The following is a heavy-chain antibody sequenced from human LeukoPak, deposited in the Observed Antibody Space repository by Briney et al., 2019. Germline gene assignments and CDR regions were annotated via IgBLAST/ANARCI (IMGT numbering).Heavy chain of an antibody. J-gene: IGHJ4*02. D-gene: IGHD6-19*01. Sequence: SETLSLTCAVYGGSFSGYYWSWIRQPPGKGLEWIGEINHSGSTNYNPSLKSRVTISVDASKNQFSLKLSSVTAADTAVYYCARSQGIAVAVLDYWGQGTLVTVSS. V-gene: IGHV4-34*01. CDR1: GGSFSGYY. CDR3: ARSQGIAVAVLDY. CDR2: INHSGST.